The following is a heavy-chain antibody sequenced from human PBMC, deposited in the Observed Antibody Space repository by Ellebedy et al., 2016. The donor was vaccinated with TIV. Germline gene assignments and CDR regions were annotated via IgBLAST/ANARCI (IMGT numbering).Heavy chain of an antibody. CDR3: AKERRNYGGLIDY. V-gene: IGHV3-23*01. D-gene: IGHD3-16*01. Sequence: GESLKISXAASGFTFSSYAMSWVRQAPGKGLEWVSAISGSGGSTYYADSVKGRFTISRDNSKNTLYLQMNSLRAEDTAVYYCAKERRNYGGLIDYWGQGTLVTVSS. CDR2: ISGSGGST. CDR1: GFTFSSYA. J-gene: IGHJ4*02.